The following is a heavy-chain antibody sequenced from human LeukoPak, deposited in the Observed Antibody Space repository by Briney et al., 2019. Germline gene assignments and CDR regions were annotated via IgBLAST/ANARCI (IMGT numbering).Heavy chain of an antibody. CDR3: ARDLPTYYYDSSGYARAFDI. D-gene: IGHD3-22*01. V-gene: IGHV4-38-2*02. CDR1: GYSLTSGYY. Sequence: SETLSLTCSVSGYSLTSGYYWGWIRQPPGKGLEWIGTIYHSGSTYYNPSLKSRVTISVDTSKNQFSLKLSSVTAADTAVYYCARDLPTYYYDSSGYARAFDIWGQGTMVTVSS. J-gene: IGHJ3*02. CDR2: IYHSGST.